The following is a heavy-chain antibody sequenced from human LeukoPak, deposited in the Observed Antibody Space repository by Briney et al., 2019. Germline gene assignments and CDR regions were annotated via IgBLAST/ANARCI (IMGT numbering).Heavy chain of an antibody. Sequence: GESLKISCKGSGYSFTSYWIGWVRQMPGKGLEWMGIIFPSDSDTRYSPSFQGQVTISADKSIRTAYLQWSGLKASDTAMYYCARGSSSWLTGAFDIWGQGTMVTVSS. J-gene: IGHJ3*02. V-gene: IGHV5-51*01. CDR2: IFPSDSDT. CDR1: GYSFTSYW. CDR3: ARGSSSWLTGAFDI. D-gene: IGHD6-13*01.